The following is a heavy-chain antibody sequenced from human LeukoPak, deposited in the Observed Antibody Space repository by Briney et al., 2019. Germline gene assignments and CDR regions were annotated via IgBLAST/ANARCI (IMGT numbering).Heavy chain of an antibody. D-gene: IGHD1-14*01. J-gene: IGHJ3*02. Sequence: GGSLRLSCAASGFTFSSYWMHWVRQAPGKGLVWVSRINSDGSSTSYADSVKGRFTISRDNSKNTLYLQMNSLRAEDTAVYYCAKYNPFHAFDIWGQGTMVTVSS. CDR1: GFTFSSYW. V-gene: IGHV3-74*01. CDR2: INSDGSST. CDR3: AKYNPFHAFDI.